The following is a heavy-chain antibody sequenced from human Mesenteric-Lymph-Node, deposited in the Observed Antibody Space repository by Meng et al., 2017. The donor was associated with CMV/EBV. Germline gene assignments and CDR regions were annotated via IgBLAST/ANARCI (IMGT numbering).Heavy chain of an antibody. CDR3: VATILTGYYYFDS. CDR2: IYYSGFT. J-gene: IGHJ4*02. CDR1: GGSISSSSYY. V-gene: IGHV4-39*01. Sequence: SGGSISSSSYYWGWVRQPPGKGLEWIASIYYSGFTYYNPSLKSRVNISADTSKNQFSLRVNSVTAADTAVYYCVATILTGYYYFDSWGQGTLVTVSS. D-gene: IGHD3-9*01.